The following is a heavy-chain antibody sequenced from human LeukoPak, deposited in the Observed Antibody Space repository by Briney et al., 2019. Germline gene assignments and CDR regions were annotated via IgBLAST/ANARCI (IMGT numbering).Heavy chain of an antibody. J-gene: IGHJ4*02. Sequence: SETLSLTCAVYGGSFSGYYWSWIRQPPGKGLEWIGEINHSGSTNYNPSLKSRVTISVDTSKNQFSLKLSSVTAADTAVYYCARDRDYGDLDYWGQGTLVTVSS. CDR3: ARDRDYGDLDY. CDR1: GGSFSGYY. D-gene: IGHD4-17*01. CDR2: INHSGST. V-gene: IGHV4-34*01.